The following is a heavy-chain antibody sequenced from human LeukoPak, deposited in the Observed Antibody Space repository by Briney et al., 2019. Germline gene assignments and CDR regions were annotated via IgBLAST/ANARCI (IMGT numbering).Heavy chain of an antibody. D-gene: IGHD5-18*01. Sequence: SETLSLTCTVSGGSISSYYWSWIRQPAGKGLEWIGRIYTSGSTNYNPSLKSRVTMSVDTSKNQFSLKLSSVTAADTAVYYCARDRGGYSYVKGVFDYWGQGTLVTVSS. CDR2: IYTSGST. J-gene: IGHJ4*02. CDR1: GGSISSYY. V-gene: IGHV4-4*07. CDR3: ARDRGGYSYVKGVFDY.